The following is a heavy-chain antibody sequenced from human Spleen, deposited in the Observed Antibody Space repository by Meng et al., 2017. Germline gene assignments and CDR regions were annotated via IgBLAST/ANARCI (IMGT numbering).Heavy chain of an antibody. CDR2: ISGSGGST. Sequence: GGPLRLSCAASGFTFSSYAMSWVRQAPGKGLEWVSGISGSGGSTNYEDSVKGRFTISRDNSKNTLYLQMNSLRAEDTAVYYCAKEGGSGSYYKRAFEIWGQGTMVTVSS. D-gene: IGHD3-10*01. CDR3: AKEGGSGSYYKRAFEI. V-gene: IGHV3-23*01. J-gene: IGHJ3*02. CDR1: GFTFSSYA.